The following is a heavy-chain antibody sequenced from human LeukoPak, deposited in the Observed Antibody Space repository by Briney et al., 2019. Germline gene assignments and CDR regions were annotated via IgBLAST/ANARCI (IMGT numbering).Heavy chain of an antibody. CDR2: ISNTGQTI. Sequence: GGSLRLSCVASGFNFIDYYRSWIRQVPGKGLEWISYISNTGQTIYYAYSVKGRFTISRDNSKNSLYLQMNSLRAEDTAVYYCARTRGYITSWGQGTLVTASS. D-gene: IGHD5-12*01. V-gene: IGHV3-11*01. CDR1: GFNFIDYY. CDR3: ARTRGYITS. J-gene: IGHJ5*02.